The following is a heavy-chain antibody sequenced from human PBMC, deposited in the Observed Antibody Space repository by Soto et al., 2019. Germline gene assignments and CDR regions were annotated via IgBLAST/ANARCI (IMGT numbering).Heavy chain of an antibody. Sequence: GGSLRLSCAAPGFTFSSYDMHWVRQATGKGLEWVSAIGTAGDTYYPGSVKGRFTISRENAKNSLYLQMNSLRAGDTAVYYCARAGYSYGINYYYHYGMDVWGQGTTVTVSS. V-gene: IGHV3-13*01. CDR3: ARAGYSYGINYYYHYGMDV. J-gene: IGHJ6*02. CDR1: GFTFSSYD. CDR2: IGTAGDT. D-gene: IGHD5-18*01.